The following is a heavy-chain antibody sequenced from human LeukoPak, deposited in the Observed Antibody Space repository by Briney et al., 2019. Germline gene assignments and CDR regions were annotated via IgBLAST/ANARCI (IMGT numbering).Heavy chain of an antibody. Sequence: SETLSLTCTVSGGSISSYYWSWTRQPPGKGLEWIGYIYYSGSTNYNPSLKSRVTISVDTSKNQFSLKLSSVTAADTAVYYCARGEGPSDAFDIWGQGTMVTVSS. V-gene: IGHV4-59*01. CDR3: ARGEGPSDAFDI. CDR2: IYYSGST. CDR1: GGSISSYY. J-gene: IGHJ3*02.